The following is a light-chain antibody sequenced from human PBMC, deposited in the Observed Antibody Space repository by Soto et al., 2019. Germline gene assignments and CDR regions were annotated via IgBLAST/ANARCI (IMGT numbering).Light chain of an antibody. Sequence: EIVLTQSPATLSLSPGERATLSCRASQCVSSYLAWYQQRPGQAPRLLISDASNRATGIPARFSGSGSGTDFTLTISSLEPEDFAVYYCQQRSNWPPLITFGQGTRLEI. CDR1: QCVSSY. V-gene: IGKV3-11*01. CDR3: QQRSNWPPLIT. CDR2: DAS. J-gene: IGKJ5*01.